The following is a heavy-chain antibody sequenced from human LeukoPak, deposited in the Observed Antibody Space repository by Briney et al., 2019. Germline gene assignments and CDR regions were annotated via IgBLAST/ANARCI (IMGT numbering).Heavy chain of an antibody. CDR3: ARDVWTGVAVSDY. Sequence: GGSPRLSCVASGFTFSSYWMTWVRQAPGKGLEWLANIKEDGSIQYYLDSVRGRFTISRDNAKTSVYLQLNSLRADDTAVYYCARDVWTGVAVSDYWGQGTLVTVSS. V-gene: IGHV3-7*01. CDR1: GFTFSSYW. J-gene: IGHJ4*02. CDR2: IKEDGSIQ. D-gene: IGHD6-19*01.